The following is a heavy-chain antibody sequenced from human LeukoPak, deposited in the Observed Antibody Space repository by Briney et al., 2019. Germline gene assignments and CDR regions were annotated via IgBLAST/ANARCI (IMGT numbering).Heavy chain of an antibody. D-gene: IGHD3-10*01. Sequence: GASVKVSCKASGYTFTSYGISWVRQAPGQGLEWMGWTSAYNGNTNYAQKLQGRVTMTTDTSTSTAYMELRSLRSDDTAVYYCARGSEYYYGSGNFDYWGQGTLVTVSS. V-gene: IGHV1-18*01. CDR3: ARGSEYYYGSGNFDY. CDR1: GYTFTSYG. J-gene: IGHJ4*02. CDR2: TSAYNGNT.